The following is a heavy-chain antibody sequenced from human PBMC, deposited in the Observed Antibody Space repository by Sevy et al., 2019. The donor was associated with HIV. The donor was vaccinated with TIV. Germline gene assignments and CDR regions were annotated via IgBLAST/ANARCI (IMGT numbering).Heavy chain of an antibody. CDR3: TAGVGASDFDY. J-gene: IGHJ4*02. V-gene: IGHV3-15*01. CDR1: GFTFSNAW. CDR2: IKSKTEGATR. D-gene: IGHD1-26*01. Sequence: GGCLRLSCAASGFTFSNAWMSWVRQAPGKGLEWIGRIKSKTEGATRDFAAPVKGRLLISRDDSRNTVYLQMNSLKTEFIAVYYSTAGVGASDFDYWGQGTLVTVSS.